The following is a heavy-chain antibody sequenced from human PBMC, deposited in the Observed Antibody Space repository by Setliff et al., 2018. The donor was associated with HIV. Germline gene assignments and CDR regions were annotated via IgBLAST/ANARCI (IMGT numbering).Heavy chain of an antibody. Sequence: KSSETLSLTCTVSGGSISSYYWSWIRQPPGKGLEWIGYIYTSGSTNYNPSLKSRVTISLDTSRNQFSLRLSSVTAADTAVYYCARARRAGSGPKYFQHWGQGTLVTVSS. CDR3: ARARRAGSGPKYFQH. J-gene: IGHJ1*01. CDR1: GGSISSYY. CDR2: IYTSGST. D-gene: IGHD2-15*01. V-gene: IGHV4-4*09.